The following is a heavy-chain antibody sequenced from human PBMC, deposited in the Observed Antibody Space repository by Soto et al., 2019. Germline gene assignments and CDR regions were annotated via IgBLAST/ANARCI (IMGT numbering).Heavy chain of an antibody. CDR2: IYPGDSDT. D-gene: IGHD6-13*01. Sequence: PGESLKISCKGSGYSFTSYWIGWVRQMPGKGLEWMGIIYPGDSDTRYSPSFQGQVTISADKSNSTAYLQWSSLKASDTAMYYCARHVLAAAGLQDYYYYYYMDIWGKGTTVTVSS. CDR1: GYSFTSYW. J-gene: IGHJ6*03. CDR3: ARHVLAAAGLQDYYYYYYMDI. V-gene: IGHV5-51*01.